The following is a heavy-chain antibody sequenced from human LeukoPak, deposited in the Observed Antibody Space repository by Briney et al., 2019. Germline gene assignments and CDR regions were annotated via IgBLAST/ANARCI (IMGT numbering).Heavy chain of an antibody. CDR3: ARGQAAT. CDR2: MYVDGGT. J-gene: IGHJ5*02. D-gene: IGHD6-25*01. V-gene: IGHV3-66*01. CDR1: GFTFSSFG. Sequence: PGGSLRLSCAASGFTFSSFGMHWLRQAPGKGLEWVSLMYVDGGTYYADSVKGRFIISRDNSRNSLFLQMNSLRADDTAVYYCARGQAATWGQGTLVTVSS.